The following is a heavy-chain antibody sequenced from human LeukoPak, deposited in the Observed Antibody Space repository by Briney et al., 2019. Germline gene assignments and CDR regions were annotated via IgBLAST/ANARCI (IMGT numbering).Heavy chain of an antibody. J-gene: IGHJ3*02. D-gene: IGHD3-16*01. Sequence: GGSLRLSCAASGFTFSSYAMHWVRQAPGKGLEWVAVISYDGSNKYYADSVKGRFTISRDNSKNTLYLQMNSLRAEDTAVYYCARDSSTVWYVGGAFDIWGQGTMVTVSS. CDR1: GFTFSSYA. CDR3: ARDSSTVWYVGGAFDI. CDR2: ISYDGSNK. V-gene: IGHV3-30*04.